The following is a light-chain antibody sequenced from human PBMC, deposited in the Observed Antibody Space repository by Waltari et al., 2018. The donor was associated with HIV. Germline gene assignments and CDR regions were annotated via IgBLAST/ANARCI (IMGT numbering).Light chain of an antibody. V-gene: IGLV1-51*01. J-gene: IGLJ2*01. CDR2: NNK. CDR3: GTWDSSLNTPV. CDR1: TSTIETNY. Sequence: QPVLTQPPSVSAAPGRSVPITCSGSTSTIETNYVSWSQQIPGPAPKLLIYNNKKRPSGIPERFSGSKSATSATLGITGLQTGDEAEYFCGTWDSSLNTPVFGGGSRLTVL.